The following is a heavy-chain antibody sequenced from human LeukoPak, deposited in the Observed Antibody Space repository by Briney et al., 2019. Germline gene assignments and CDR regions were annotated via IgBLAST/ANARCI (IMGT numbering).Heavy chain of an antibody. CDR3: GSNLWSTGY. CDR2: ISSTSAYI. CDR1: GFTFSSYT. V-gene: IGHV3-21*01. J-gene: IGHJ4*02. D-gene: IGHD2-21*01. Sequence: GSLRLSCSASGFTFSSYTVDWVRQAPGKGLEWVSSISSTSAYIYYADSVKGRFTISRDNAKNSLYLQMNSLTAEDTAVYYCGSNLWSTGYWGRGTLVTVSS.